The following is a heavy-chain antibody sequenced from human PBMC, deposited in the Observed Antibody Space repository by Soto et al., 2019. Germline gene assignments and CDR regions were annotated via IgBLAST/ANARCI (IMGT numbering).Heavy chain of an antibody. J-gene: IGHJ4*02. CDR2: ISVYNGNT. D-gene: IGHD3-22*01. Sequence: QVKLVQSGTEVKKPGASIKVSCKASGYSFATSGMSWVRQAPGQGLEWMGWISVYNGNTNYDQNRQGHVHLTTDPSQNTGDLGGREPRSDDTAVYYCARAGQYYDASGYANWGQGTLVTVSS. CDR3: ARAGQYYDASGYAN. CDR1: GYSFATSG. V-gene: IGHV1-18*01.